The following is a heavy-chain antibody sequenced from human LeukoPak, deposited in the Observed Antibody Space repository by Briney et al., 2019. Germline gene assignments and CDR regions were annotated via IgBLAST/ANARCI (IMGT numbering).Heavy chain of an antibody. CDR1: GGTFSSYA. V-gene: IGHV1-69*13. CDR2: IIPIFGTA. CDR3: ARDIVPAARFDGFDP. J-gene: IGHJ5*02. Sequence: ASVKVSCKASGGTFSSYAISWVRQAPGQGLEWMGGIIPIFGTANYAQKFQGRVTITADESTSTAYMELSSLRSEDTAVYYCARDIVPAARFDGFDPWGQGTLVTVSS. D-gene: IGHD2-2*01.